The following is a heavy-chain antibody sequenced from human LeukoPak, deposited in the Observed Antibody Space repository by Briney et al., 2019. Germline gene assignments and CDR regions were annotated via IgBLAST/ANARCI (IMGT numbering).Heavy chain of an antibody. CDR3: ARVGYSSGWYGGYYFDY. Sequence: GGSLRLSCAASGFTFSSYAMHWVRQAPGEGLEWVAVISYDGSNKYYADSVKGRFTISRDNSKNTLYLQMNSLRAEDTAVYYCARVGYSSGWYGGYYFDYWGQGTLVTVSS. D-gene: IGHD6-19*01. V-gene: IGHV3-30*04. CDR2: ISYDGSNK. J-gene: IGHJ4*02. CDR1: GFTFSSYA.